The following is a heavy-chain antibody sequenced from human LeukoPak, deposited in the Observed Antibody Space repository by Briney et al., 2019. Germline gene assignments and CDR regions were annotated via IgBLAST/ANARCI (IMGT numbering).Heavy chain of an antibody. CDR2: IKQDGSEK. V-gene: IGHV3-7*01. CDR3: ARVGTPMVTIVAPYYMDV. CDR1: GFTFSTYY. D-gene: IGHD5-18*01. J-gene: IGHJ6*03. Sequence: GGSLRLSCAASGFTFSTYYMSWVRQAPGTGLEWVANIKQDGSEKYYVDSVKGRFTISRDNAKNSLYLQMNSLRAEDTAVYYCARVGTPMVTIVAPYYMDVWGKGTTVTVSS.